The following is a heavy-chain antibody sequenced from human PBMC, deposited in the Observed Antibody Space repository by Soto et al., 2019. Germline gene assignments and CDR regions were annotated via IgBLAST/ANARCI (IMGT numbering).Heavy chain of an antibody. Sequence: EASVKVSCKASGYTFTSYYMHWVRQAPGQGLEWMGIINTSGGSTSYAQKFQGRVTMTRDTSTSTVYMELSSLRSEDTAVYYCAREYSSSWYWGVPHPGSNYYYYYGMDVWGQGTTVTVSS. CDR3: AREYSSSWYWGVPHPGSNYYYYYGMDV. D-gene: IGHD6-13*01. CDR2: INTSGGST. J-gene: IGHJ6*02. CDR1: GYTFTSYY. V-gene: IGHV1-46*01.